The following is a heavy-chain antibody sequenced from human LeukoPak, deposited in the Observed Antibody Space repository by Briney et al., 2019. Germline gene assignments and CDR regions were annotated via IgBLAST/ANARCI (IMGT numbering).Heavy chain of an antibody. D-gene: IGHD6-13*01. J-gene: IGHJ4*02. V-gene: IGHV4-39*07. CDR1: GGSISSSSYY. Sequence: SETLSLTCTVSGGSISSSSYYWGWIRQPPGKGLEWIGSIYYSGSTYYNPSLKSRVTISVDTSKNQFSLKLSSVTAADTAVYYCARGGRSAAGIIDYWGQGTLVTVSS. CDR2: IYYSGST. CDR3: ARGGRSAAGIIDY.